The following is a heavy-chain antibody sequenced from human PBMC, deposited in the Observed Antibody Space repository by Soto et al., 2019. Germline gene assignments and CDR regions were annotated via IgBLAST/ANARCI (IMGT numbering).Heavy chain of an antibody. CDR1: GYTFTGYY. D-gene: IGHD1-26*01. J-gene: IGHJ4*02. CDR2: INPNSGGT. V-gene: IGHV1-2*04. Sequence: ASVKVSCKASGYTFTGYYMHWVRQAPGQGLEWMGWINPNSGGTNYAQKFQGWVTMTRDTSISTAYMELSRLRSDDTAVYYCARAMEKGWELPYREPLISFDYWGQGTLVTVSS. CDR3: ARAMEKGWELPYREPLISFDY.